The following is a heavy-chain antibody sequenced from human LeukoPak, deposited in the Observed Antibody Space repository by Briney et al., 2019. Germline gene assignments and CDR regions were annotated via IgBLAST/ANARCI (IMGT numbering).Heavy chain of an antibody. CDR1: GFTFSSYG. CDR3: ARAAYDSSGYLTL. J-gene: IGHJ4*02. CDR2: IWYDGGNK. Sequence: PGGSLRLSCAASGFTFSSYGMHWVRQAPGKGLEWVAVIWYDGGNKYYTDSVKGRFTISRDNSKSMLYLQLNSLRAEDSAVYRCARAAYDSSGYLTLWGQGTLVTVSS. D-gene: IGHD3-22*01. V-gene: IGHV3-33*01.